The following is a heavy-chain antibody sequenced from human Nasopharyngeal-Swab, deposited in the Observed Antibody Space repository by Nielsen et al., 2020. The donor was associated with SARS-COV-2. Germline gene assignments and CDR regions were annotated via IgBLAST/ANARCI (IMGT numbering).Heavy chain of an antibody. CDR3: ATIGVPAAMDV. J-gene: IGHJ6*04. V-gene: IGHV4-61*02. CDR2: IYTSGST. CDR1: GGSISSGSYY. D-gene: IGHD2-2*01. Sequence: SCTVSGGSISSGSYYWSWIRQPAGKGLEWIGRIYTSGSTNYNPSLKSRVTISVDTSKNQFSLKLSSVTAADTAVYYCATIGVPAAMDVWGKGTTVTVSS.